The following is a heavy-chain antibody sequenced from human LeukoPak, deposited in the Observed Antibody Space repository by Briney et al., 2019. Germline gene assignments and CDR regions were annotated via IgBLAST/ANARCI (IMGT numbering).Heavy chain of an antibody. V-gene: IGHV4-34*01. CDR2: INHSVST. Sequence: PSETPSLTCAVYGGSFSGYYWSWIRQPPGKGLEWIGEINHSVSTNYNPSLKSRVTISVDTSKNQFSLKLSSVTAADTAVYYCARGRSRYSGYDYRWFDPWGQGTLVTVSS. J-gene: IGHJ5*02. CDR1: GGSFSGYY. D-gene: IGHD5-12*01. CDR3: ARGRSRYSGYDYRWFDP.